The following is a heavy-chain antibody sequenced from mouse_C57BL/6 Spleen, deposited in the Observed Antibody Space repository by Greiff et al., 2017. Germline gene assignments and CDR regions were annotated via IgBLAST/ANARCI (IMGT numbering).Heavy chain of an antibody. V-gene: IGHV14-4*01. D-gene: IGHD2-3*01. Sequence: EVQLQESGAELVRPGASVKLSCTASGFNIKDDYMHWVKQRPEQGLEWIGWIDPENGDTEYASKFQGKATITADTSSNTAYLQLSSLTSEDTAVYYCTRDGYYGYWGQGTTLTVSS. CDR2: IDPENGDT. J-gene: IGHJ2*01. CDR3: TRDGYYGY. CDR1: GFNIKDDY.